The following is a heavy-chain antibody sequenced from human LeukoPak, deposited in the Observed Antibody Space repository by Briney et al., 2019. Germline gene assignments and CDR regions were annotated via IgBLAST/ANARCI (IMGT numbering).Heavy chain of an antibody. D-gene: IGHD2-2*01. CDR1: GYTFTSYD. CDR3: ARVAGYCSSTSCYPNLFDP. CDR2: MNPNSGNT. J-gene: IGHJ5*02. Sequence: ASVKVSCKASGYTFTSYDINWVRQATGQGLEWMGWMNPNSGNTGNAQKFQGRVTITRNTYIRTAYMELSSLRSEDTAVYYCARVAGYCSSTSCYPNLFDPWGQGTLVTVSS. V-gene: IGHV1-8*03.